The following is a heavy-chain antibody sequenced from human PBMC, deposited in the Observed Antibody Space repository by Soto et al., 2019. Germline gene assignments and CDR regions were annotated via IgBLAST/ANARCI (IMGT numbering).Heavy chain of an antibody. CDR2: IIPMFGTP. J-gene: IGHJ5*02. D-gene: IGHD6-6*01. CDR3: ATSLAARRKPYNWLDA. CDR1: GGTLNSQS. Sequence: QVQVFQSGAEVKKPGSSVRVSCKVSGGTLNSQSITWVRQAPGQGLEWMGGIIPMFGTPTDAQKFRGRVTISADTSTSTVYMELRSLSSQDTAVYYCATSLAARRKPYNWLDAWGQGTLVIVSS. V-gene: IGHV1-69*06.